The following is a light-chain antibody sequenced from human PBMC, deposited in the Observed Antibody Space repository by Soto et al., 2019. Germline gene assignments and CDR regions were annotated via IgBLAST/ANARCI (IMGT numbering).Light chain of an antibody. CDR3: AAWDDSLNGWV. CDR1: SSNIGSNT. V-gene: IGLV1-44*01. J-gene: IGLJ2*01. CDR2: SHN. Sequence: QSVLTQPPSASGTPGQRITISCSGSSSNIGSNTINWYQQLPGTAPKLLIYSHNQRPSGVPDRFSGSKSGTSASLAISGLQSEDGTDYYCAAWDDSLNGWVFGGGTKLTVL.